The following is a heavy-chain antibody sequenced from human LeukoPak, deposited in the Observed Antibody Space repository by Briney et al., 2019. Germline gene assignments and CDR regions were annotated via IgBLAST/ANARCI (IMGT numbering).Heavy chain of an antibody. CDR1: GFTFSSYA. CDR3: ARGYPTYDYGSPYFDY. J-gene: IGHJ4*02. D-gene: IGHD4-17*01. V-gene: IGHV3-30*14. Sequence: GGSLRLSCAASGFTFSSYAMHWVRQAPGKGLEWVAVISYDGSNKYYADSVKDRFTISRDNSKNTLYLQMNSLRAEDTAVYYCARGYPTYDYGSPYFDYWGQGTLVTVSS. CDR2: ISYDGSNK.